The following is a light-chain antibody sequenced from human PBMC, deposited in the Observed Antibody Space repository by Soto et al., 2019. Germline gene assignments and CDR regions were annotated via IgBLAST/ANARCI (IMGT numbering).Light chain of an antibody. CDR3: GTWDSSLSAEWV. CDR1: SFNNGNNY. V-gene: IGLV1-51*01. J-gene: IGLJ3*02. CDR2: DNN. Sequence: QSVLTQPPSVSAAPGQKVTISCSGSSFNNGNNYVSWYQQLPGTAPKLLIYDNNKRPSGIPDRFSGSKSGTSATLGITGLQTGDEADYYCGTWDSSLSAEWVFGGGTKLTVL.